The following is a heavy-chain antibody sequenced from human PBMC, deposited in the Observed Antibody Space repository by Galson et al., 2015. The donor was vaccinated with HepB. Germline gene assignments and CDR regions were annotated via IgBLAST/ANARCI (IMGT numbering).Heavy chain of an antibody. Sequence: SVKVSCKASGYTFTGYYMHWVRQAPGQGLEWMGWINPNSGGTNYAQKFQGWVTMTRDTSISTAYMELSRLRSDDTAVYYCARDKGYDSSGYNAFDIWGQGTMVTVSS. D-gene: IGHD3-22*01. J-gene: IGHJ3*02. CDR3: ARDKGYDSSGYNAFDI. CDR1: GYTFTGYY. CDR2: INPNSGGT. V-gene: IGHV1-2*04.